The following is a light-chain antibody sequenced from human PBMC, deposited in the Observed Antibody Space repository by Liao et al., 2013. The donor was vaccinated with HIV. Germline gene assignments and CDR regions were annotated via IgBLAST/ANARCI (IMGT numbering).Light chain of an antibody. V-gene: IGLV3-1*01. J-gene: IGLJ1*01. Sequence: SYELTQPPSVSVSPGQTASITCSGDKLGDKYACWYQQRPGQSPVLVIYQDSKRPSGIPERFSGSNSGNTATLTISGTQPADEADYYCQAWDSGTYVFGPGTRVTVL. CDR1: KLGDKY. CDR2: QDS. CDR3: QAWDSGTYV.